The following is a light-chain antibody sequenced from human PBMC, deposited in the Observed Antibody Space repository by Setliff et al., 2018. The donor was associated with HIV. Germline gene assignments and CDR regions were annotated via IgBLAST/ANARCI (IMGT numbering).Light chain of an antibody. CDR3: SSYASSGTLVV. V-gene: IGLV1-40*01. CDR1: SSNTGAGYD. J-gene: IGLJ2*01. Sequence: QSVLTQPPSVSGAPGQRVTISCTGSSSNTGAGYDVHWYQQLPGTAPKLLIYDNNLRPSGVPDRFPGSKSGTSASLAITGLQAEDEADYYCSSYASSGTLVVFGGGTKVTVL. CDR2: DNN.